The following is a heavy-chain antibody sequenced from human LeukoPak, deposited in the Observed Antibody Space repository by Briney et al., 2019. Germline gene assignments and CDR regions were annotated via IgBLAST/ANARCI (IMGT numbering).Heavy chain of an antibody. CDR2: IYYTGST. CDR1: GGXVNSGSYY. CDR3: AREDGYSQADS. J-gene: IGHJ4*02. V-gene: IGHV4-61*01. D-gene: IGHD5-24*01. Sequence: SETLSLTCTVSGGXVNSGSYYWSWIRQPPGKGLEWIGYIYYTGSTYYNPSLKSRVTISLDTSKNQFSLTLSSVTAADTAVYYCAREDGYSQADSWGQGILVTVSS.